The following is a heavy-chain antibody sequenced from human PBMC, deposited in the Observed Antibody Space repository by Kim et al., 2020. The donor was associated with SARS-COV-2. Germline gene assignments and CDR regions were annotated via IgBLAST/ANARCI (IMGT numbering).Heavy chain of an antibody. D-gene: IGHD6-19*01. CDR3: ARDSGVAVAGTFYGMDV. Sequence: VKGRFTISRDNAKNSLYLQMNSLGAEDTAVYYCARDSGVAVAGTFYGMDVWGQGTTVTVSS. V-gene: IGHV3-11*06. J-gene: IGHJ6*02.